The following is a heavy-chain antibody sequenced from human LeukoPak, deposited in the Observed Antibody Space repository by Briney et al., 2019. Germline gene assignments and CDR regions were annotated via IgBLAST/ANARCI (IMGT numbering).Heavy chain of an antibody. CDR2: IIPIFGTA. V-gene: IGHV1-69*01. J-gene: IGHJ6*02. D-gene: IGHD3-9*01. CDR3: ARGRSRDYDILTGYYGPYYYYGMDV. CDR1: GGTFSSYA. Sequence: SVKVSCKASGGTFSSYAISWVRQAPGQGLEWMGGIIPIFGTANYAQKFQGRVTITADESTSTAYMELRSLRSDDTAVYYCARGRSRDYDILTGYYGPYYYYGMDVWGQGTTVTVSS.